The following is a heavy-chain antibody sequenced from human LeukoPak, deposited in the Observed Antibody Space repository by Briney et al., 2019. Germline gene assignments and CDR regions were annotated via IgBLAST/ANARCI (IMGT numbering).Heavy chain of an antibody. D-gene: IGHD6-19*01. CDR1: GYTFTDYY. CDR2: INPNSGGT. CDR3: ARGYSSGWEGTDAFDI. J-gene: IGHJ3*02. Sequence: ASVKVSCKASGYTFTDYYMHWVRQAPGQGLEWMGWINPNSGGTNYAQKFQGRVTVTRDTSISTAYMELSRLRSDDTAVYYCARGYSSGWEGTDAFDIWGQGTMVTVSS. V-gene: IGHV1-2*02.